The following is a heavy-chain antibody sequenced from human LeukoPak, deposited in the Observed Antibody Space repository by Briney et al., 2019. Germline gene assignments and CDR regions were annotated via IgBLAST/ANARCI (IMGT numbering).Heavy chain of an antibody. V-gene: IGHV3-74*03. Sequence: GGSLRLSCETSGFTLKNYWMSWLRRAPGKGLEWVSRSKYDGSTAMYAESVKGRFTISRDNARGTLYLQMNSLRVDDTAVYYCAKSDWFDPCGRGILVTVSS. CDR1: GFTLKNYW. CDR3: AKSDWFDP. J-gene: IGHJ5*02. CDR2: SKYDGSTA.